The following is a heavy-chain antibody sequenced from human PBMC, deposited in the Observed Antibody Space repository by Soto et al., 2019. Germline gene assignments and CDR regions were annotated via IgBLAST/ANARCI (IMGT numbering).Heavy chain of an antibody. CDR1: GVSISSGGYY. CDR2: IYYSGST. CDR3: ARELVGATIPYYYYYMDV. D-gene: IGHD5-12*01. V-gene: IGHV4-31*03. J-gene: IGHJ6*03. Sequence: SETLSLTCTVSGVSISSGGYYWSWIRQHPGKGLEWIGYIYYSGSTYYNPSLKSRVTISVDTSKNQFSLKLSSVTAADTAVYYCARELVGATIPYYYYYMDVWGKGTTVTVSS.